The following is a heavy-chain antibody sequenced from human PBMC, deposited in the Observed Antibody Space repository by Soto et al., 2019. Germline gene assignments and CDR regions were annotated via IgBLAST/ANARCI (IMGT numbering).Heavy chain of an antibody. CDR1: GGSISSAVYY. D-gene: IGHD3-22*01. CDR2: IYYSGST. CDR3: ASGTYDSSGSAY. Sequence: PSETLSLTCTVSGGSISSAVYYWSWIRQHPGKGLEWIGYIYYSGSTYYNPSLKSRVTISVDTSKNQFSLKLSSVTAADTAVYYCASGTYDSSGSAYWGQGTLVTVSS. J-gene: IGHJ4*02. V-gene: IGHV4-31*03.